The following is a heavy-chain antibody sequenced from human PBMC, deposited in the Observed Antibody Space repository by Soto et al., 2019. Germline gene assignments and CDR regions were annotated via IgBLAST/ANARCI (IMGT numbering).Heavy chain of an antibody. CDR2: IYHSGST. V-gene: IGHV4-30-2*01. Sequence: PSETLSLTCAVSGGSISSGGYSWSWIRQPPGKGLEWIGYIYHSGSTYYNPSLKSRVTISVDRSKNQFSLKLSSVTAADTAVYYCAAGGGLSRSYWGQGTLVTVSS. J-gene: IGHJ4*02. D-gene: IGHD1-26*01. CDR1: GGSISSGGYS. CDR3: AAGGGLSRSY.